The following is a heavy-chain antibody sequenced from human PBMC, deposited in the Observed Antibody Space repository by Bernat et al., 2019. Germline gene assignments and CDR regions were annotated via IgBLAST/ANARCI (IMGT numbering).Heavy chain of an antibody. CDR3: VSDGAAVYCYRGMDV. CDR2: VSYDGRNK. Sequence: VQLVESGGGVVQPGRSLRLSCVASGFTFSDYSLHWVRQAPGKGLEWVAVVSYDGRNKYYADSVQARFIISRDDSENTLYLQMDSLKSEDTAVYYCVSDGAAVYCYRGMDVWGRGTTVTVSS. J-gene: IGHJ6*02. CDR1: GFTFSDYS. V-gene: IGHV3-30*04. D-gene: IGHD6-25*01.